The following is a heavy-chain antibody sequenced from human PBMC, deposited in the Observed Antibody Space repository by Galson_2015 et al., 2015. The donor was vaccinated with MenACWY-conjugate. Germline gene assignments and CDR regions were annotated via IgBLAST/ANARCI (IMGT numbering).Heavy chain of an antibody. CDR3: AKLGNPVLYYYYYYMDV. CDR2: ISGSGGST. D-gene: IGHD7-27*01. Sequence: AASGFTFSTYAMSWVRQAPGKGLEWVSAISGSGGSTYYADSVRGRFTISRDKSKSTMYLQMNSLRAEDTAVYYCAKLGNPVLYYYYYYMDVWGRGTTVTVSS. J-gene: IGHJ6*03. V-gene: IGHV3-23*01. CDR1: GFTFSTYA.